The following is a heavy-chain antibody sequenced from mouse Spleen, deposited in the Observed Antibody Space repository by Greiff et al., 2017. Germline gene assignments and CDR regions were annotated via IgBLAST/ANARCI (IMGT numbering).Heavy chain of an antibody. CDR1: GYTFTSYW. CDR2: IDPSDSYT. J-gene: IGHJ4*01. Sequence: QVQLQQPGAELVKPGASVKLSCKASGYTFTSYWMQWVKQRPGQGLEWIGEIDPSDSYTNYNQKFKGKATLTVDTSSSTAYMQLSSLTSEDSAVYYCARLIYYAMTTGVKEPQSPSPQ. V-gene: IGHV1-50*01. CDR3: ARLIYYAMTT.